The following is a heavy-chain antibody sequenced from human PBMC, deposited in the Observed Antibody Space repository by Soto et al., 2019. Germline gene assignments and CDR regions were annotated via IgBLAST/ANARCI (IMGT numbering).Heavy chain of an antibody. V-gene: IGHV3-9*01. D-gene: IGHD3-10*01. J-gene: IGHJ4*02. Sequence: EAQQVESGGGLVQPGRSLRLSCVASGFTFDDYAIHWVRQAPGKGLEWVSGISWNGAATGYADSVKGRFTISRDNAKNSLYLQMSSLRTEDTAIYYCANLPLYGSGFDCWGQGTLVTVSS. CDR3: ANLPLYGSGFDC. CDR2: ISWNGAAT. CDR1: GFTFDDYA.